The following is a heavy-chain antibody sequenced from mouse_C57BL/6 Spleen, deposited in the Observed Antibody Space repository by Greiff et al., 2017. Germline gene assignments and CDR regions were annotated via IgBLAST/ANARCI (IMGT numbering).Heavy chain of an antibody. Sequence: EVKLMESGGDLVKPGGSLKLSCAASGFTFSSYGMSWVRQTPDKRLEWVATISSGGSYTYYPDSVKGRFTISRDNAKNTLYLQMSSLKSEDTAMYYCARHSFDYWGQGTTLTVSS. CDR2: ISSGGSYT. CDR3: ARHSFDY. CDR1: GFTFSSYG. V-gene: IGHV5-6*01. J-gene: IGHJ2*01.